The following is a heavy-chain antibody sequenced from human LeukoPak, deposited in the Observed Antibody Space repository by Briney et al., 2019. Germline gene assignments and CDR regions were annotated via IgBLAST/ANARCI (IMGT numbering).Heavy chain of an antibody. CDR3: ARALGLLLTGWAFDI. CDR2: IGTAGDT. D-gene: IGHD3-22*01. Sequence: GGSLCPSCAACGFTFSSFDMDWVRQGTGKGLEWVSAIGTAGDTYNPGSVKGQFTISRENAKNSLYLQMNSLRAGDTAVYYCARALGLLLTGWAFDIWGQGTMVTVSS. V-gene: IGHV3-13*03. CDR1: GFTFSSFD. J-gene: IGHJ3*02.